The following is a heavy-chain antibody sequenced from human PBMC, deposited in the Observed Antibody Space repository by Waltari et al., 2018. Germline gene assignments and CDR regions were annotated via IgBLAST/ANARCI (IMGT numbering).Heavy chain of an antibody. Sequence: QLQLQESGPGLVKPSETLSFTCTVSGGSISSSSYYWGWIRQPPGKGLEWIGSIYYSGSTYYNPHLKSRVTISVDTSKNQFSLKLSSVTAADTAVYYCATKRESSASGFDYWGQGTLVTVSS. V-gene: IGHV4-39*01. CDR1: GGSISSSSYY. CDR3: ATKRESSASGFDY. D-gene: IGHD6-19*01. CDR2: IYYSGST. J-gene: IGHJ4*02.